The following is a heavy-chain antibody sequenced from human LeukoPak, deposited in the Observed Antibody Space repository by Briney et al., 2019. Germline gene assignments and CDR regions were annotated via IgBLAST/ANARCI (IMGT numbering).Heavy chain of an antibody. Sequence: QTGGSLRLSCAASEFTFSSYAMTWVRQAPGKALEWVSGIGGSGGSTYYADSVRGRFTISRDNSKDTLYLQMNSLRADDTAVYYCAGGTAWYSSSWYFDYWGRGTLVTVSS. D-gene: IGHD6-13*01. V-gene: IGHV3-23*01. CDR3: AGGTAWYSSSWYFDY. J-gene: IGHJ4*02. CDR1: EFTFSSYA. CDR2: IGGSGGST.